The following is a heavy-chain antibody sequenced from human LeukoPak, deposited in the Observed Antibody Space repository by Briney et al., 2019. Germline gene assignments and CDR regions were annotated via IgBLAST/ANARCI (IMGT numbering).Heavy chain of an antibody. CDR2: INAGNGNT. J-gene: IGHJ5*02. D-gene: IGHD2-2*01. CDR3: ARRHNGAPVVPAAYNWFDP. V-gene: IGHV1-3*01. Sequence: PGKSLRLSCAASGFTFTSYAMHWVRQAPGQRLEWMGWINAGNGNTKYSQKFQGRVTITRDTSASTAYMELSSLRSEDTAVYYCARRHNGAPVVPAAYNWFDPWGQGTLVTVSS. CDR1: GFTFTSYA.